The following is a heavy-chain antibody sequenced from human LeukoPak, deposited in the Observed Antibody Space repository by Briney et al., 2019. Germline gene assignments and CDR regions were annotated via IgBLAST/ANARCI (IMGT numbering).Heavy chain of an antibody. J-gene: IGHJ1*01. D-gene: IGHD6-19*01. Sequence: PGGSLRLSCGASGFTFSSYGMHWVRQAPGKGLEWVAVIWYDGSNKYYADSVKGRFTISRDNSKNTLYLQMNSLRAEDTAVYYCAGDQGAVAGTEYFQHWGQGTLVTVSS. CDR2: IWYDGSNK. CDR1: GFTFSSYG. V-gene: IGHV3-33*01. CDR3: AGDQGAVAGTEYFQH.